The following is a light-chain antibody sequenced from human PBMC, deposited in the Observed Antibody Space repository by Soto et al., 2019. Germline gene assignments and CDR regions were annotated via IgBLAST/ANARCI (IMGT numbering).Light chain of an antibody. CDR2: AAS. CDR1: QSISSY. V-gene: IGKV1-39*01. CDR3: LQSYSTLT. Sequence: DIQMTQSPCSLSASVGDRVTITCRASQSISSYLNWYEQKPAKAPKLLSYAASSLQSGVPSRFSGSRYVTDFTLTISKLQPDHCATYYCLQSYSTLTFGPGTKVHIK. J-gene: IGKJ3*01.